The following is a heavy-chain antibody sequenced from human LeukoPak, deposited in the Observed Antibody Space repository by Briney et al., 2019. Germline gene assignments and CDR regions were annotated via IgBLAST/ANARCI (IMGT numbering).Heavy chain of an antibody. V-gene: IGHV4-61*01. CDR2: IYYSGST. J-gene: IGHJ4*02. D-gene: IGHD3-10*01. CDR3: AKEGFGEFDF. Sequence: PSETLSLTCTVSGGSVSSGSYYWSWIRQPPGKGLEWIGYIYYSGSTNYSPSLKSRVTISLDTSKNQFSLKLSSVTAADTAVYYCAKEGFGEFDFWGQGTLVTVSS. CDR1: GGSVSSGSYY.